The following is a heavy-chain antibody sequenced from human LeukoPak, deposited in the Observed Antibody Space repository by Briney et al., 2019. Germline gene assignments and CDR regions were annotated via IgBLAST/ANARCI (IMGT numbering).Heavy chain of an antibody. CDR3: ARVASSGTIDH. V-gene: IGHV1-2*02. CDR1: GYIFTGNY. D-gene: IGHD6-13*01. CDR2: INPNTGVT. J-gene: IGHJ4*02. Sequence: GASVKVSCKASGYIFTGNYLHWVRQAPGQGLEWVGWINPNTGVTNYAQKLLGGVTMTRDTSITTAYMELSRLTSDDTGIYYCARVASSGTIDHWGQGTLVTVSS.